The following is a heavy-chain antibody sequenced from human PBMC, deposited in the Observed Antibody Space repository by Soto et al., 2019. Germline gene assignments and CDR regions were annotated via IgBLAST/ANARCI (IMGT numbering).Heavy chain of an antibody. CDR1: GGSISSDY. V-gene: IGHV4-59*01. Sequence: SETLSLTCTVSGGSISSDYWSWIRQSPGKGLEWVGYIYYNGNTKYNPSLKSRAIISGDTSKNQYSLNLRSVTAADTAVYYCARVSLTAMDFFDSWGQGTLVTVSS. CDR2: IYYNGNT. J-gene: IGHJ4*02. CDR3: ARVSLTAMDFFDS. D-gene: IGHD5-18*01.